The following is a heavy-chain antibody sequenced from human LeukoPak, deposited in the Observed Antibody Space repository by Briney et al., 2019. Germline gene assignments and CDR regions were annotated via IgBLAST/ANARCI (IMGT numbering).Heavy chain of an antibody. CDR1: GFTFSSYA. CDR3: AKDQYIGITMVRGVNAFDY. CDR2: ISGSGGST. J-gene: IGHJ4*02. V-gene: IGHV3-23*01. D-gene: IGHD3-10*01. Sequence: GGSLRLSCAASGFTFSSYAMSWVRQAPGKGLEWVSAISGSGGSTYYADSVKGRFTISRDNSKNTLYLQMNSLRAEDPAVYYCAKDQYIGITMVRGVNAFDYWGQGTLVTVYS.